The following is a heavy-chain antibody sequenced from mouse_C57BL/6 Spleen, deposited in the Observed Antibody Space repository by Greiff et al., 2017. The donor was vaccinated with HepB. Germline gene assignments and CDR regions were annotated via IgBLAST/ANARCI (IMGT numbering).Heavy chain of an antibody. CDR1: GYTFTSYG. Sequence: QVHVKQSGAELARPGASVKLSCKASGYTFTSYGISWVKQRTGQGLEWIGEIYPRSGNTYYNEKFKGKATLTADKSSSTAYMELRSLTSEDSAVYFCARGDGYSYAMDYWGQGTSVTVSS. D-gene: IGHD2-3*01. J-gene: IGHJ4*01. CDR3: ARGDGYSYAMDY. V-gene: IGHV1-81*01. CDR2: IYPRSGNT.